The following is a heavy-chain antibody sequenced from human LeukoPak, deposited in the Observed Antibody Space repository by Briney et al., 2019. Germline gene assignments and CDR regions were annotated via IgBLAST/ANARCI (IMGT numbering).Heavy chain of an antibody. CDR3: AKTTVKTYYFDY. V-gene: IGHV3-48*03. D-gene: IGHD4-17*01. J-gene: IGHJ4*02. CDR1: GFTFSSYE. CDR2: ISSSGSTI. Sequence: GGSLRLSCAASGFTFSSYEMNWVRQAPGKGLEWVSYISSSGSTIYYADSVKGRFTISRDNAKNSLYLQMNSLRAEDTAVYYCAKTTVKTYYFDYWGQGTLVTVSS.